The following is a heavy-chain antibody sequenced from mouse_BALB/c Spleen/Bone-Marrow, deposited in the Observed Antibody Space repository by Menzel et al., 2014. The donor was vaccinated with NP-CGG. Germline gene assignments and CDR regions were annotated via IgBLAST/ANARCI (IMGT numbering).Heavy chain of an antibody. D-gene: IGHD4-1*01. V-gene: IGHV1-54*01. CDR2: INPGSGGT. Sequence: QVQLKQSGAELVRHGTSVKVSCKASGYAFTNYLIEWVKQRPGQGLEWIGVINPGSGGTNYNEKFRGKATLTADKSSSTAYMQFSSLTSDDSAVYFCARCLTGTSALDFWGQGTSVTVSS. J-gene: IGHJ4*01. CDR1: GYAFTNYL. CDR3: ARCLTGTSALDF.